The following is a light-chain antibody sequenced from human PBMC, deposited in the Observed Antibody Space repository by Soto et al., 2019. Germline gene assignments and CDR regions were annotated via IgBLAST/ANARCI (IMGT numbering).Light chain of an antibody. CDR3: QKYNSAQWK. J-gene: IGKJ1*01. V-gene: IGKV1-27*01. CDR2: AAS. Sequence: DIQMTQSPSSLSASVGDRVTITCRASQGISNYLAWYQQKPGKVPKLLIYAASTLQSGVPSRFSGSGSGTDFTPTITSLQPEDVATYYCQKYNSAQWKFGQGSKVEIK. CDR1: QGISNY.